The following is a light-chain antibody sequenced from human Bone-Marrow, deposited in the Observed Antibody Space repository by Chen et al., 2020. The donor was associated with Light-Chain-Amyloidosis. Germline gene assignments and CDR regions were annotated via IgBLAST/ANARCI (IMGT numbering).Light chain of an antibody. Sequence: DSVLLPPPISLSVSPGESVSISCRSSLSQLDSHEYNSLDWYRQKPGWSPQLLIYLVSNRASGVPARFSGSGSGTDFTLKISKVEAEDVGVYYCMQTLQIPRTFGQGTKVEVK. CDR1: LSQLDSHEYNS. CDR3: MQTLQIPRT. CDR2: LVS. V-gene: IGKV2-28*01. J-gene: IGKJ1*01.